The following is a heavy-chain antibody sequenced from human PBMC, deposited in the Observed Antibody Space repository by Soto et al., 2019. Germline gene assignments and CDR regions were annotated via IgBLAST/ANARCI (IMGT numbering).Heavy chain of an antibody. CDR3: GKDLHHSSGYFFTVRLNAMDV. J-gene: IGHJ6*01. D-gene: IGHD3-22*01. CDR2: MSYDGTNE. V-gene: IGHV3-30*18. CDR1: GFTFSSYA. Sequence: QVQLVESGGGVVQPGRSLRLSCAASGFTFSSYAMQWVRQAPGKGLEWVALMSYDGTNEYYADSVKGRFTISRDNSKNKLFLQINSLRAEDTAVYYCGKDLHHSSGYFFTVRLNAMDVWGQGTTVTVSS.